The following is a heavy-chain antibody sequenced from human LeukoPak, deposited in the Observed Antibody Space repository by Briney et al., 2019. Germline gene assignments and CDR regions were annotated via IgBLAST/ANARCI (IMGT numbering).Heavy chain of an antibody. Sequence: SETLSLTCTVSGGSISSGDYFWSCIRQHPGKGLEWIGYIYYSGSTYYNPSLKSRVAISVDTSKNQFSLTVSSVTAADTAVYYCTRDVPRSSGYPDNWGQGTLVTVSS. CDR3: TRDVPRSSGYPDN. J-gene: IGHJ4*02. D-gene: IGHD3-22*01. V-gene: IGHV4-31*03. CDR2: IYYSGST. CDR1: GGSISSGDYF.